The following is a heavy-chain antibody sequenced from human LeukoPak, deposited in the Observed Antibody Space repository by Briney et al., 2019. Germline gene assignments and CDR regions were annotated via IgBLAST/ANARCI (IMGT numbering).Heavy chain of an antibody. CDR2: VWDDGTNK. J-gene: IGHJ5*01. V-gene: IGHV3-33*08. CDR3: ARDLSSGWFDY. CDR1: GFTFSSYW. Sequence: GGSLRLSCAASGFTFSSYWMSWVRQAPGKGLEWVAVVWDDGTNKYYADSVRGRFIISRDNSKNTLFLQMNSLRAEDTAVYYCARDLSSGWFDYWGQGTLVTVSS. D-gene: IGHD6-19*01.